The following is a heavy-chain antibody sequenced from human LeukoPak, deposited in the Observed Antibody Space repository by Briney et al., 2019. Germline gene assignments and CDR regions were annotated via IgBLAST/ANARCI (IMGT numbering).Heavy chain of an antibody. Sequence: PSETLSLTCTVSGGSISSSSYYWGWIRQPPGKGLEWIGSIYYSGSNYYNPSHKSRVTISVDTSKNQFSLKLSSVAAADTAVYYCARQYSYYDFWSGYRPNWFDPWGQGTLVTVSS. CDR2: IYYSGSN. V-gene: IGHV4-39*01. J-gene: IGHJ5*02. CDR1: GGSISSSSYY. CDR3: ARQYSYYDFWSGYRPNWFDP. D-gene: IGHD3-3*01.